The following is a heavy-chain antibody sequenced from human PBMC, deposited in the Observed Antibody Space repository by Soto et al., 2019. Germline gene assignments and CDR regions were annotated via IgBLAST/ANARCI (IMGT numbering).Heavy chain of an antibody. Sequence: PWGSLRLSWATSGFSFSTYAMTWGRQAPGKGLEWVSTFNGNGGGTYYADSVKGRFTISRDNSKNTVLLQMNSLSAEDTAIYYCAKTDGSGDYYYYYGMDVWGQGTTVTVSS. D-gene: IGHD4-17*01. J-gene: IGHJ6*02. CDR2: FNGNGGGT. V-gene: IGHV3-23*01. CDR1: GFSFSTYA. CDR3: AKTDGSGDYYYYYGMDV.